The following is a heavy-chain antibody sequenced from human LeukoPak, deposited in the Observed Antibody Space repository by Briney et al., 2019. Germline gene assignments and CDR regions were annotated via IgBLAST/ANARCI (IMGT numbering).Heavy chain of an antibody. V-gene: IGHV3-15*01. J-gene: IGHJ4*01. CDR1: GFNFSINW. CDR2: IKSNTDGGTT. Sequence: GGSLRLSCSASGFNFSINWMTWVRQVPGKGLEWVGRIKSNTDGGTTDYAAPVKGRFTISRDNSENKVYLQMNSLKTEDTAVYYCTAVDYDYWGQGSLVTVSS. CDR3: TAVDYDY. D-gene: IGHD4-23*01.